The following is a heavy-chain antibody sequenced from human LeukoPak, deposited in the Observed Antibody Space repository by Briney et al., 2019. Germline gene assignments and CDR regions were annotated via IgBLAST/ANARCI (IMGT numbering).Heavy chain of an antibody. D-gene: IGHD2-15*01. Sequence: LRLSCVTSGFTFRRSAMHWVRQAPGRGLEWIAFISYDGGTKYYADSVKGRFTISRDNFKNTLSLQMDSPRAEDTAVYYCAKDLETKYCIDYWGQGTLATVSS. CDR2: ISYDGGTK. CDR3: AKDLETKYCIDY. V-gene: IGHV3-30*18. J-gene: IGHJ4*02. CDR1: GFTFRRSA.